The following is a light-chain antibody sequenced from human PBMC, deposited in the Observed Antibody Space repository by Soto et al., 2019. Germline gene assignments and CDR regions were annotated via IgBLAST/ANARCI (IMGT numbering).Light chain of an antibody. V-gene: IGKV1-12*01. CDR1: QSIYKW. J-gene: IGKJ4*01. CDR2: AAS. Sequence: DIQMTQSPSSVSASIGDRVTISCRASQSIYKWLVWYQQKPGKAPKLLIYAASGLQSGVPSRFSGSGYGTDFTLTISSLQPEGFATYYCQQADSCPLSFGGGTKVDIK. CDR3: QQADSCPLS.